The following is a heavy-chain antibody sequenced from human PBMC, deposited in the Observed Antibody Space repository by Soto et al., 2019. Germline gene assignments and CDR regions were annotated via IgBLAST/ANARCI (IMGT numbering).Heavy chain of an antibody. CDR1: AGSFRGYY. CDR2: INHSGST. CDR3: ARESRVIAVAGTSYYYYYMDV. V-gene: IGHV4-34*01. D-gene: IGHD6-19*01. J-gene: IGHJ6*03. Sequence: SETLSLSCAVSAGSFRGYYWSWIRQPPGKGLEWIGEINHSGSTNYNPSLKIRVNITVDTSKSQFSLKLSSVTAADTAVYYCARESRVIAVAGTSYYYYYMDVWGKGTTVTVSS.